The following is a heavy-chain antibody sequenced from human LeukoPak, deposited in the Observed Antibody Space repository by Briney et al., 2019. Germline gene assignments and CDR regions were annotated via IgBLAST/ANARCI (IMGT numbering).Heavy chain of an antibody. V-gene: IGHV4-61*02. Sequence: SQTLSLTCTVSGGSISSGSYYWSWIRQPAGKGLEWIGRIYTSGSTNYNPSLKSRVTISVDTSKNQFSLKLSSVTAADTAVYYCAREVKGYYDSSGSENFDYWGQGALVTVSS. CDR1: GGSISSGSYY. D-gene: IGHD3-22*01. CDR2: IYTSGST. J-gene: IGHJ4*02. CDR3: AREVKGYYDSSGSENFDY.